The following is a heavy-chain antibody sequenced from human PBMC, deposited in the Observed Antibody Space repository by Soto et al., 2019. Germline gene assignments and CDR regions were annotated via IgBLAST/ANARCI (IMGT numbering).Heavy chain of an antibody. CDR3: AKEGRYYGSGSYSQTEGNYYYYGMDV. D-gene: IGHD3-10*01. Sequence: GGSLRLSCAASGFTFSSYGMHWVRQAPGKGLEWVAVISYDGSNKYYADSVKGRFTISGDNSKNTLYLQMNSLRAEDTAVYYCAKEGRYYGSGSYSQTEGNYYYYGMDVWGQGTTVTVSS. J-gene: IGHJ6*02. CDR1: GFTFSSYG. V-gene: IGHV3-30*18. CDR2: ISYDGSNK.